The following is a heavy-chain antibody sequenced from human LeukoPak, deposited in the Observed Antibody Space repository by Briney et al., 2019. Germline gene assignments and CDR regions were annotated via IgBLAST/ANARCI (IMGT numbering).Heavy chain of an antibody. CDR1: GGSFSGYY. Sequence: PSETLSLTCAVYGGSFSGYYWSWIRQPPGKGLEWIGEINHSGSTNYNLSLKSRVTISVDTSKNQFSLKLSSVTAADTAVYYCARHYQPYYFDYWGQGTLVTVSS. V-gene: IGHV4-34*01. CDR2: INHSGST. D-gene: IGHD3-10*01. CDR3: ARHYQPYYFDY. J-gene: IGHJ4*02.